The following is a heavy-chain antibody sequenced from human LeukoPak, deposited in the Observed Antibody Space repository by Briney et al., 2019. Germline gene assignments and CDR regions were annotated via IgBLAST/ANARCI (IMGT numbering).Heavy chain of an antibody. CDR2: IYHSGST. CDR1: GGSISSYY. V-gene: IGHV4-38-2*02. Sequence: PSETLSLTCTVSGGSISSYYWSWIRQPPGKGLEWIGSIYHSGSTYYNPSLKSRVTISVDTSKNQFSLKLTSVTAADTAVYYCARVGGGLVTPFDIWGQGTMVTVSS. D-gene: IGHD3/OR15-3a*01. J-gene: IGHJ3*02. CDR3: ARVGGGLVTPFDI.